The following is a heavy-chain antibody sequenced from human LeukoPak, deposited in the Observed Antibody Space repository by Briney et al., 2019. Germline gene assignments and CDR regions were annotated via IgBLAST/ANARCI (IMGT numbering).Heavy chain of an antibody. Sequence: SETLSLTCTVSGGSISRYYWSWIRQPPGRGLEWIGYIYYSGSTNYNPSLKSRVTISVDTSKNQFSLKLSSVTAADTAVYYCARQGELLTFDYWGQGTLVTVSS. V-gene: IGHV4-59*08. CDR3: ARQGELLTFDY. CDR2: IYYSGST. J-gene: IGHJ4*02. CDR1: GGSISRYY. D-gene: IGHD1-26*01.